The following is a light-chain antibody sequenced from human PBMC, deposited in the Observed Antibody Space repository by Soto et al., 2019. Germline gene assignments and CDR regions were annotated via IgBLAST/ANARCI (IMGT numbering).Light chain of an antibody. J-gene: IGKJ1*01. CDR2: DAS. CDR1: QGISSA. Sequence: IQMTQSPSSLSASVGDRVTITCRASQGISSALAWYQQKPGKAPKLLIYDASSLESGVPSRFSGSGPGTEFTLTISSLQPDDFATYYCQQYNSYSTFGQGTKVDIK. V-gene: IGKV1-13*02. CDR3: QQYNSYST.